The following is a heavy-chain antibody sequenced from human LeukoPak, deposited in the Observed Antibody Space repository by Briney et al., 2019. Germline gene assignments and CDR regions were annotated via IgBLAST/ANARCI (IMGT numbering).Heavy chain of an antibody. V-gene: IGHV1-69*04. J-gene: IGHJ4*02. Sequence: GASVKVSCKASGYTFTSYAISWVRQAPGQGLEWMGRIIPILGIANYAQKFQGRVTITADKSTSTAYMELSSLRSEDTAVYYCARDPARRWELEAGYFDYWGQGTLVTVSS. D-gene: IGHD1-26*01. CDR2: IIPILGIA. CDR1: GYTFTSYA. CDR3: ARDPARRWELEAGYFDY.